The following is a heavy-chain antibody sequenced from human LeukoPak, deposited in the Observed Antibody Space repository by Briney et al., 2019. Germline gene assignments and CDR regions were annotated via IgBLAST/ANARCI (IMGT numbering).Heavy chain of an antibody. D-gene: IGHD6-19*01. J-gene: IGHJ4*02. CDR1: GYTFTSYD. V-gene: IGHV1-8*01. Sequence: ASVKVSCKASGYTFTSYDINWVRQATGQGLEWMGWMNPNSGNTGYAQKFQGRVTMTRNTSISTAYMELSSLRSEDTAVYYCATESAFSGWSYYWGQRTLVSVSS. CDR3: ATESAFSGWSYY. CDR2: MNPNSGNT.